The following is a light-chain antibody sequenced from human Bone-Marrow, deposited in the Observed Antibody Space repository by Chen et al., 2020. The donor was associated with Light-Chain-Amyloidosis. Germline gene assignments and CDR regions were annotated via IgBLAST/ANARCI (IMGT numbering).Light chain of an antibody. CDR3: QSADSSGTYEVI. V-gene: IGLV3-25*03. Sequence: SSELTQPPPVSVSPGQTPRLTCSGDDLPTKYAYWYQQKPGQAPVLVIHRDTERPSGISERFSGSSSGTTATLTISGVQAEDEADYHCQSADSSGTYEVIFGGGTKLTVL. CDR2: RDT. J-gene: IGLJ2*01. CDR1: DLPTKY.